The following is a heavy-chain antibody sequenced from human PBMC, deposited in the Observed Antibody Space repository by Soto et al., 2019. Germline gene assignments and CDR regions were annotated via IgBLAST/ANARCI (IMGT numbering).Heavy chain of an antibody. D-gene: IGHD3-10*01. J-gene: IGHJ4*02. Sequence: ASVKVSCKASGYTFTSYDINWVRQATGQGLEWMGWMNPNSGNTGYAQKFQGRVTMTRNTSISTAYMELSSLRSEDTAVYYCARAYYYGSGRDIRYYFDYWGQGTLVTISS. V-gene: IGHV1-8*01. CDR1: GYTFTSYD. CDR3: ARAYYYGSGRDIRYYFDY. CDR2: MNPNSGNT.